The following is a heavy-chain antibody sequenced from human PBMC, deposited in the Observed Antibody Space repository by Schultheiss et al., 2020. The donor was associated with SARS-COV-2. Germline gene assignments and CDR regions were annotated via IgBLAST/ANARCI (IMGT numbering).Heavy chain of an antibody. CDR1: GFTFSSYS. Sequence: GGSLRLSCAASGFTFSSYSMNWVRQAPGKGLEWVSVIYSGGSTYYADSVKGRFTISRDNSKNTLYLQMNSLRAEDTAVYYCARDRVVPAAIPTDSSSCWGQGTLVTVSS. D-gene: IGHD2-2*02. CDR2: IYSGGST. CDR3: ARDRVVPAAIPTDSSSC. V-gene: IGHV3-66*01. J-gene: IGHJ4*02.